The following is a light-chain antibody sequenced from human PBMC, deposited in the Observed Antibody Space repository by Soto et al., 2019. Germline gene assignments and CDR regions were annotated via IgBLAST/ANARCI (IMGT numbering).Light chain of an antibody. Sequence: QSALTQPASVSGSLGQSITISCSGTNSNIGSYKFVSWYQRHPGKAPKLMIFEGTKRPSGVSDRFSGSKSGNSASLTISGLQAEDDADYYCCSYAGDSNWVFGGGTKLTV. CDR1: NSNIGSYKF. V-gene: IGLV2-23*01. J-gene: IGLJ3*02. CDR2: EGT. CDR3: CSYAGDSNWV.